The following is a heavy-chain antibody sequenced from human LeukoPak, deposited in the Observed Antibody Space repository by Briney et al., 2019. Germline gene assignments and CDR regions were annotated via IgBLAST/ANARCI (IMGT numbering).Heavy chain of an antibody. D-gene: IGHD2-21*02. Sequence: PGGSLRLSCAASGFTFSSYEMNWVRQAPGKGLEWVSYISSSGSTIYYADSVKGRFTSSRDNVKNSLYLQMNSLKAEDTAVYYCARDEVVTALGYWGQGTLVTVSS. V-gene: IGHV3-48*03. J-gene: IGHJ4*02. CDR2: ISSSGSTI. CDR3: ARDEVVTALGY. CDR1: GFTFSSYE.